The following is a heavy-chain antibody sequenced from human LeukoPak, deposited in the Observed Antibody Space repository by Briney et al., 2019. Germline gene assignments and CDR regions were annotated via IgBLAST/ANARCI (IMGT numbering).Heavy chain of an antibody. V-gene: IGHV4-30-4*08. D-gene: IGHD1-26*01. CDR1: GGSISSGDYY. CDR3: ARDRGSYFTGDAFDI. Sequence: SQTLSLTCTVSGGSISSGDYYWSWIRQPPGKGLEWIGYIYYSGSTYYNPSLKSRVTISVDTSKNQFSLKLSSVTAADTAVYYCARDRGSYFTGDAFDIWGQGTMVTVSS. J-gene: IGHJ3*02. CDR2: IYYSGST.